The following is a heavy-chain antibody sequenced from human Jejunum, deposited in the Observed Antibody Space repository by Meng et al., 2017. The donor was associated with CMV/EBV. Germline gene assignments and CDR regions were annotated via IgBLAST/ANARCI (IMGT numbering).Heavy chain of an antibody. CDR3: ATDYRRGAGPN. CDR2: ITSGGRYI. D-gene: IGHD6-13*01. J-gene: IGHJ4*02. Sequence: AASGLDFNTYTLNCVRQAPGKGLEWVSSITSGGRYIFYTDSVKGRFTLSRDNAKKSLYLQMNSLRAADTAVYYCATDYRRGAGPNWGQGTLVTVSS. V-gene: IGHV3-21*01. CDR1: GLDFNTYT.